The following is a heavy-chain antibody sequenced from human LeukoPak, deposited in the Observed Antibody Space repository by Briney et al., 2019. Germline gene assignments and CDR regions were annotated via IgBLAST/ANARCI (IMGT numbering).Heavy chain of an antibody. CDR2: INHSGST. J-gene: IGHJ4*02. CDR1: GGSFSGYY. Sequence: SETLSLTCAVYGGSFSGYYWSWIRQPPGKGLEWIGEINHSGSTNYNPSLKSRVTISVDTSKNQFSLKLSSVTAADTAVYYCARGWYYYGSGSYYNIVGFYFDYWGQGTLVTVSS. D-gene: IGHD3-10*01. CDR3: ARGWYYYGSGSYYNIVGFYFDY. V-gene: IGHV4-34*01.